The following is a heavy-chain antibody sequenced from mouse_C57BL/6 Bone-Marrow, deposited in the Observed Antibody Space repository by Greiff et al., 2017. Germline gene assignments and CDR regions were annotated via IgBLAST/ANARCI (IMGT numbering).Heavy chain of an antibody. CDR3: AGSTYYAMDY. D-gene: IGHD1-1*01. CDR2: IDPSDSYT. J-gene: IGHJ4*01. CDR1: GYTFTSYW. V-gene: IGHV1-50*01. Sequence: QVQLQQPGAELVKPGASVKLSCKASGYTFTSYWMQWVKQRPGQGLEWIGEIDPSDSYTNYNQKFKGKATLTVDTSSSTAYMQPSSLTSEDSAVYYCAGSTYYAMDYWGQGTSVTVSS.